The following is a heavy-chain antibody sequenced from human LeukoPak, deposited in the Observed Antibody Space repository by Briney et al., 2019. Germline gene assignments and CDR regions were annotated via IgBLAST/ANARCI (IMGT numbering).Heavy chain of an antibody. V-gene: IGHV1-18*01. D-gene: IGHD2-2*01. CDR1: GYTFTSYG. Sequence: ASVKVSCKASGYTFTSYGISWVRQAPGQGLEWMGWISAYNGNTNYAQKLQGRVTMTTDTSTSTAYMELRSPRSDDTAVYYCARGPIVVVPAASYDYYGMDVWGQGTTVTVSS. CDR2: ISAYNGNT. J-gene: IGHJ6*02. CDR3: ARGPIVVVPAASYDYYGMDV.